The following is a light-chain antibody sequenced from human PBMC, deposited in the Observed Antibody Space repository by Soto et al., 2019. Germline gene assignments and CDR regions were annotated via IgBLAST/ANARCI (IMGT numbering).Light chain of an antibody. CDR2: GAS. V-gene: IGKV3-15*01. J-gene: IGKJ4*01. Sequence: EIVMTQSPATLSVSPGERATLSCRASQSVSSNLAWYQQKPGQAPRLLIFGASTRATGAPARFSGSGSGTEFTLTISSLQSEDVAVYHCQQYDIGSGFGGGTKVEIK. CDR3: QQYDIGSG. CDR1: QSVSSN.